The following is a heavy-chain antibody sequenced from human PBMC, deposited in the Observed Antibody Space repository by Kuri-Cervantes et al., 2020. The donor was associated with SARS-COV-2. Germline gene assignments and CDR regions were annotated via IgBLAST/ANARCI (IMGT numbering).Heavy chain of an antibody. CDR3: ARQREMATIPDAFDI. J-gene: IGHJ3*02. CDR2: IYYSGST. CDR1: GGSISSSSYY. Sequence: GSLRLSCTVSGGSISSSSYYWGWIRQPPGKGLEWIGSIYYSGSTYHNPSLKSRVTISVDTSKNQFSLKLGSVTAADTAVYYCARQREMATIPDAFDIWGQGTMVTVSS. V-gene: IGHV4-39*01. D-gene: IGHD5-24*01.